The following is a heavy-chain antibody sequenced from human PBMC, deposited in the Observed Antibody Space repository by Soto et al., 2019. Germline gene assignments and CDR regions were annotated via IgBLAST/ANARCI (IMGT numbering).Heavy chain of an antibody. CDR3: AHIKTGYWRLALETPFDF. CDR2: VYRDDEK. D-gene: IGHD3-3*01. Sequence: QITLRESGPALVEATQTLPLTCSVSGFSRSASGVGVGGIRQSPGKALEWLPLVYRDDEKGYPPSLTSRVSITHDASRSQVVLTMPNVRPMDTGAYYCAHIKTGYWRLALETPFDFRGPGPLVT. J-gene: IGHJ1*01. CDR1: GFSRSASGVG. V-gene: IGHV2-5*02.